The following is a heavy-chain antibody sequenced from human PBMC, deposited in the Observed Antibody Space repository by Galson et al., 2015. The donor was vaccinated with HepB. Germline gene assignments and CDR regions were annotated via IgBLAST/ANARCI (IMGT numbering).Heavy chain of an antibody. CDR1: GFTFSDSY. Sequence: SLRLSCAASGFTFSDSYMSWIRQAPGKGLEWVSYISSSGSTIYYADSVRGRFTISRDNAKNSLYLQMNSLRAEDTAMYYCARDKGGGNRYYSYYYMDVWGKGTTVTVSS. CDR2: ISSSGSTI. D-gene: IGHD3-16*02. J-gene: IGHJ6*03. CDR3: ARDKGGGNRYYSYYYMDV. V-gene: IGHV3-11*01.